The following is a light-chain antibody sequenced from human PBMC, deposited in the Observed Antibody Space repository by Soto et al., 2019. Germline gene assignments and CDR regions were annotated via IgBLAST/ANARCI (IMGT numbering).Light chain of an antibody. CDR3: HQYYTTPWT. V-gene: IGKV4-1*01. Sequence: DIVMTQSPDSLAASLGERATINCKSSQSVLYSSNNKNYLAWYQQKPGQPPKLLIYWASTRESGVPDRFSGSGSGTAVTLTISSLQAEDVAVYYCHQYYTTPWTFGQGTKVEIK. CDR1: QSVLYSSNNKNY. J-gene: IGKJ1*01. CDR2: WAS.